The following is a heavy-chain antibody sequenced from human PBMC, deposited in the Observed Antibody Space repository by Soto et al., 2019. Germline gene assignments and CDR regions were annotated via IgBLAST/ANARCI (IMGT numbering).Heavy chain of an antibody. CDR1: GGSVSSYW. V-gene: IGHV4-59*02. CDR3: ARGPGASDYYFDY. D-gene: IGHD3-10*01. CDR2: IYYTGST. J-gene: IGHJ4*02. Sequence: PSGTLSLTCSVSGGSVSSYWWSWIRQPPGKGLEWIGYIYYTGSTNYSPSLKGRVTISLDASKSQFSLKLTSVTAADTAVYYCARGPGASDYYFDYWGPGTLVTVSS.